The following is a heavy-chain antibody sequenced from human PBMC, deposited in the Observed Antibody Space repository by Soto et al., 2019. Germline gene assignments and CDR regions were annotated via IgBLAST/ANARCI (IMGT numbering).Heavy chain of an antibody. D-gene: IGHD5-12*01. CDR2: IYYSGST. J-gene: IGHJ4*02. CDR3: ARDRVATD. Sequence: SETLSLTCTVSGGSISSYYWSWIRQPPGKGLEWIGYIYYSGSTNYNPSLKSRVTISVDTSKNQFSLKLSSVTAADTAVYYCARDRVATDWGQGTLVTVSS. CDR1: GGSISSYY. V-gene: IGHV4-59*01.